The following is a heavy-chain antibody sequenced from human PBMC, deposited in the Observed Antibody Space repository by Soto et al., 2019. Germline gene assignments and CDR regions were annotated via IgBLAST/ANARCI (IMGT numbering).Heavy chain of an antibody. CDR2: IIPIFGTS. D-gene: IGHD6-13*01. CDR1: GGTFSSYG. Sequence: QVQLVQSGAEVKKPGSSVKVSCKASGGTFSSYGISWVRQAPGQGLEWMGGIIPIFGTSNSAQKFQGRVTIIADKSTSTANMELSSLRSEDTAVYYCARDIKRAAAAGYYYYNAMDVWGQGTTVTVSS. V-gene: IGHV1-69*06. J-gene: IGHJ6*02. CDR3: ARDIKRAAAAGYYYYNAMDV.